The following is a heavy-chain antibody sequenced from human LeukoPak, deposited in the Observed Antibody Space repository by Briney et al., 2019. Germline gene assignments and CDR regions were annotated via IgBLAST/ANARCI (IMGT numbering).Heavy chain of an antibody. J-gene: IGHJ6*02. V-gene: IGHV4-59*01. Sequence: SETLSLTCTASGGSINSYYWSWIRQPPGKGLEWIGYIYYSGSTNYNPSLKSRVTISVDTSKNQFSLKLSSVTAADTAVYYCARESYDFWSGGYYYGMDVWGQGTTVTVSS. CDR2: IYYSGST. D-gene: IGHD3-3*01. CDR1: GGSINSYY. CDR3: ARESYDFWSGGYYYGMDV.